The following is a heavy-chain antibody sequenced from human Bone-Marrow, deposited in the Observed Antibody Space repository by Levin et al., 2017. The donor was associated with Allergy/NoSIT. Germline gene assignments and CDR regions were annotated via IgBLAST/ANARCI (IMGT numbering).Heavy chain of an antibody. D-gene: IGHD6-13*01. CDR3: AKDPSITAGAADY. V-gene: IGHV3-33*06. CDR1: GFTFSNYG. Sequence: GGSLRLSCAASGFTFSNYGMHWVRQAPGKGLEWVAVIWYDGNNKYYADSVKGRFTISRDNSKNTLFLQMNSLRVEDTAVYYCAKDPSITAGAADYWGQGTLVTVSS. CDR2: IWYDGNNK. J-gene: IGHJ4*02.